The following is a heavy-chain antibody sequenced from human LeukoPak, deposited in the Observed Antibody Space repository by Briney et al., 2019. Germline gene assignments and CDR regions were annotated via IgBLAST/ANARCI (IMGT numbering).Heavy chain of an antibody. CDR3: ARHPLDCSGGSCSSPGWFDP. J-gene: IGHJ5*02. CDR1: GGSISSNNYY. CDR2: IYYSGST. D-gene: IGHD2-15*01. V-gene: IGHV4-39*01. Sequence: PSETLSLTCTVSGGSISSNNYYWGWIRQPPGKGLEWIGSIYYSGSTYYSQSLKSRVTISVDTSRNQFSLKLSSVTAADTAVYYCARHPLDCSGGSCSSPGWFDPWGQGTLVTVSS.